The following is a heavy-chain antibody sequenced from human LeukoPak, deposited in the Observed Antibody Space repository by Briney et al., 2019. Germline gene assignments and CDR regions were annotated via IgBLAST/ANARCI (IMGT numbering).Heavy chain of an antibody. V-gene: IGHV4-30-4*01. CDR1: GGSISSGDYY. J-gene: IGHJ6*02. CDR2: IYYSGGT. D-gene: IGHD3-3*01. CDR3: ARGLYYDFWSGSHYGMDV. Sequence: SETLSLTCTVSGGSISSGDYYWSWIRRPPGKGLEWIGYIYYSGGTYYNPSLKSRVTISVDTSKNQFSLKLSSVTAADTAVYYCARGLYYDFWSGSHYGMDVWGQGTTVTVSS.